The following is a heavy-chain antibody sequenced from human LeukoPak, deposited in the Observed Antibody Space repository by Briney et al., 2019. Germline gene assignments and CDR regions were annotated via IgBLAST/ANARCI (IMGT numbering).Heavy chain of an antibody. D-gene: IGHD6-19*01. CDR1: GFTFTSYW. Sequence: AGGSLRLSCAASGFTFTSYWMHWVRQAPGKGLAWVSRINNDGSTTAYADSVKGRFTISRDNAKNTLYLQMNSLRAEDTAVYYCARTYSSFDYWGQGTLVTVSS. CDR2: INNDGSTT. CDR3: ARTYSSFDY. V-gene: IGHV3-74*01. J-gene: IGHJ4*02.